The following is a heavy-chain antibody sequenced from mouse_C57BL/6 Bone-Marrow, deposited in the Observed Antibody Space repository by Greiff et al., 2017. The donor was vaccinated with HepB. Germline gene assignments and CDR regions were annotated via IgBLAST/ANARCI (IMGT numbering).Heavy chain of an antibody. CDR2: INPNYGTT. CDR1: GYSFTDYN. J-gene: IGHJ2*01. Sequence: EVKLQESGPELVKPGASVKISCKASGYSFTDYNMNWVKQSNGKSLEWIGVINPNYGTTSYNQMFKGKATLTVDQSSSTAYMQLNSLTSEDSAVYYCARWVWYLYYFDYWGQGTTLTVSS. CDR3: ARWVWYLYYFDY. V-gene: IGHV1-39*01. D-gene: IGHD2-10*02.